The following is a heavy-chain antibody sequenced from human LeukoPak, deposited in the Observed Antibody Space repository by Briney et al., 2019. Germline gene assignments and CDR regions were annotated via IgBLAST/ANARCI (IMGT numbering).Heavy chain of an antibody. CDR3: ASGYRFRN. Sequence: ASVKVSCKASGYTFTGYYMHWVRQAPGQGLDWMGWINPNRGGTDYAQKFQGRVTMTRDTSISTAYMELSRLRYDDTAVYYGASGYRFRNWGQGTLVTVSS. V-gene: IGHV1-2*02. CDR2: INPNRGGT. J-gene: IGHJ4*02. D-gene: IGHD5-18*01. CDR1: GYTFTGYY.